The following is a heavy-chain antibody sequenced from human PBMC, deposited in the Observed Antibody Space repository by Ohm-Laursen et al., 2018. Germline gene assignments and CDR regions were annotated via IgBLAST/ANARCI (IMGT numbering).Heavy chain of an antibody. Sequence: HTLSLTWALSADSVSSDSAASNWLRQSPSRGLEWLGRTHYRPKWDYDYAVSVKSRITIPPDTSKNQFSLQLNSVTPEDSAVYYYSRGQRNYYAMDVWGQGTTVTVSS. CDR1: ADSVSSDSAA. CDR2: THYRPKWDY. D-gene: IGHD1-1*01. J-gene: IGHJ6*02. V-gene: IGHV6-1*01. CDR3: SRGQRNYYAMDV.